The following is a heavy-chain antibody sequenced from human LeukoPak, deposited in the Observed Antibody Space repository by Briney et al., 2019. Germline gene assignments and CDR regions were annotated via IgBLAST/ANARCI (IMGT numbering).Heavy chain of an antibody. CDR3: ARPYSCSSHGAFDI. D-gene: IGHD6-13*01. V-gene: IGHV4-59*08. Sequence: SETLSPTCTVSGGSISSYYWSWIRQPPGKGLEWIGNIFNSGSTSYNPSLKSRVTMSIDTSKNQFSLRLTSVTAADTAVYYCARPYSCSSHGAFDIWGQGTVVTVSS. CDR1: GGSISSYY. CDR2: IFNSGST. J-gene: IGHJ3*02.